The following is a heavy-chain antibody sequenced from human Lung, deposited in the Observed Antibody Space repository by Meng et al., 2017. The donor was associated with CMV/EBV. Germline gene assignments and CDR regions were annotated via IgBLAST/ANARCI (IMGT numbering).Heavy chain of an antibody. V-gene: IGHV4-4*02. Sequence: VTRREAGPGLGKPSGTLSLTCAVAGGSISSSNWWSWVRQPPGKGLEWIGEIYHSGSTNYNPSLKSRVTISVDKSKNQFSLKLSSVTAADTAVYYCASFPPPGKQWLVTDYWGQGTLVTVSS. J-gene: IGHJ4*02. CDR2: IYHSGST. D-gene: IGHD6-19*01. CDR3: ASFPPPGKQWLVTDY. CDR1: GGSISSSNW.